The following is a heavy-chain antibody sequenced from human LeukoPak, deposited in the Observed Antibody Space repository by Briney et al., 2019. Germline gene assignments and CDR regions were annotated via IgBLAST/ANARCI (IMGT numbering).Heavy chain of an antibody. Sequence: SETLSLTCTVSGGSISSYYWSWIRQPAGKGLEWIGRIYTSGSTNYNPSLKSRVTMSVDTSKNQFSLKLSSVTAADTAVYYCARQMGYYDFWSGPRYYYYYMDVWGKGTTVTVSS. V-gene: IGHV4-4*07. D-gene: IGHD3-3*01. CDR3: ARQMGYYDFWSGPRYYYYYMDV. J-gene: IGHJ6*03. CDR1: GGSISSYY. CDR2: IYTSGST.